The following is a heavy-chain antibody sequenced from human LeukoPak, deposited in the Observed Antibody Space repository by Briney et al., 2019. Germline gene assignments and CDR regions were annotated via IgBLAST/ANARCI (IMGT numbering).Heavy chain of an antibody. Sequence: GGSLRLSCAAPGFTFSNAWMNWVRQAPGKGLEWVGRIKSKTDGGTTDYAAPVKGRFTISRDDSKNTLYLHMNSLKTEDTAVYYCTTDERGTRYYYDSSGYYPDYWGQGTLVTVSS. CDR2: IKSKTDGGTT. CDR3: TTDERGTRYYYDSSGYYPDY. D-gene: IGHD3-22*01. V-gene: IGHV3-15*07. J-gene: IGHJ4*02. CDR1: GFTFSNAW.